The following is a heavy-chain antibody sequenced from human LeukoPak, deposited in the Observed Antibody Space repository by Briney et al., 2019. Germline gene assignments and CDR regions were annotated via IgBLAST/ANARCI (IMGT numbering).Heavy chain of an antibody. V-gene: IGHV3-21*01. CDR2: ISISSSYI. J-gene: IGHJ6*03. Sequence: GGSLRLSCVASVFTFSSYSMNWVRPAPGRGLECVSYISISSSYIYYADSVNGRFTISRDNAKNSLYLQMNSLRAKDTAMYYCARVKAAAGTGYMDVWGKGTTGTVSS. CDR1: VFTFSSYS. D-gene: IGHD6-13*01. CDR3: ARVKAAAGTGYMDV.